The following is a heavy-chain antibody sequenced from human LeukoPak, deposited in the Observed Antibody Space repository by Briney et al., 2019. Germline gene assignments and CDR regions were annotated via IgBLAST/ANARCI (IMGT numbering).Heavy chain of an antibody. V-gene: IGHV1-46*01. CDR1: GSTFTSYY. Sequence: ASVKVSCKASGSTFTSYYIHWVRQAPGQGLEWMGIINPSGGSTTYAQKFQDRLTMTSDTSTSAVYMELSGLRSEDTAVYYCARGFDPYYHSSGYYYVGYWGQGTLVTVSS. D-gene: IGHD3-22*01. CDR2: INPSGGST. J-gene: IGHJ4*02. CDR3: ARGFDPYYHSSGYYYVGY.